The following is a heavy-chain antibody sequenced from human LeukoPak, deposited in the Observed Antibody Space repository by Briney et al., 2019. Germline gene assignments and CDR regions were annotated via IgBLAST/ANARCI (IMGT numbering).Heavy chain of an antibody. CDR1: GYSFTTYW. V-gene: IGHV5-10-1*01. CDR2: LDPSDSYT. Sequence: GESLRISCKASGYSFTTYWISWVRQMPGKGLEWMGRLDPSDSYTNYSPSFQGHVTISADKSIITAYLQWSSLKASDTAMYYCARRGGVTSEDHWGQGTLVTVSS. CDR3: ARRGGVTSEDH. J-gene: IGHJ4*02. D-gene: IGHD3-10*01.